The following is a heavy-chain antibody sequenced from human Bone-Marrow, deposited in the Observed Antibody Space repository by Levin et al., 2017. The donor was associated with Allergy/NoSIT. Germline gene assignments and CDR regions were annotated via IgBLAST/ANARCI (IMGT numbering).Heavy chain of an antibody. J-gene: IGHJ5*02. V-gene: IGHV4-61*08. CDR2: IYYTGNT. Sequence: SETLSLTCTVSGASISSADYFWSWIRQRPGRGLEWIGWIYYTGNTNYNPSFKSRVSISVDTSKSQFSLNLNSVTAADTAVYYCARDLFEYRSSLSNNWFDPWGQGTRVTVSS. D-gene: IGHD6-6*01. CDR3: ARDLFEYRSSLSNNWFDP. CDR1: GASISSADYF.